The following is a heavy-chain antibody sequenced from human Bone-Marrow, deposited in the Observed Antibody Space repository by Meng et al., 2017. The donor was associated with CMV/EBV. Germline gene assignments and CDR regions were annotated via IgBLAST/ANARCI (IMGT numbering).Heavy chain of an antibody. J-gene: IGHJ5*02. CDR3: AKDRRYCSGGNCYSEWFDP. D-gene: IGHD2-15*01. V-gene: IGHV3-23*01. Sequence: FSNYAMSWVRQTTEKGLEWVSSIGGSGDNTYYTDSVKGRFTISRDNFKNTLYLQMNSLRAEDTAVYYCAKDRRYCSGGNCYSEWFDPWGQGTLVTVSS. CDR1: FSNYA. CDR2: IGGSGDNT.